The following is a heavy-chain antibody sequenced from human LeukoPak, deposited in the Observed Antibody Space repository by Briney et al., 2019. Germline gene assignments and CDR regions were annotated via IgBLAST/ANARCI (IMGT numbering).Heavy chain of an antibody. CDR3: AKESFSSGWPFDY. CDR1: GFSFSSYA. V-gene: IGHV3-23*01. J-gene: IGHJ4*02. CDR2: ISGSGGST. Sequence: PGGSLRLSCAASGFSFSSYAMSWVRQAPGKGLEWISAISGSGGSTYYADSVKGRFTISRDNSKNTLYLQMNSLRAEDTAVYYCAKESFSSGWPFDYWGQGTLVTVSS. D-gene: IGHD6-19*01.